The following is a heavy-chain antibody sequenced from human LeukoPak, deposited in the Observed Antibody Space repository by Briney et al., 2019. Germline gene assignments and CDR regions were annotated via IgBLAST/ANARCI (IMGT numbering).Heavy chain of an antibody. CDR3: ARVLLWFGVLCDY. J-gene: IGHJ4*02. CDR2: ISAYNGNT. Sequence: ASVKLSCKASGYTFTSYGISWVRQAPGQGLEWRGWISAYNGNTNYAPKLQGRVTMTTDTSTSTAYMELRSLRSDDAAVYYCARVLLWFGVLCDYWGQGTLVTVSS. D-gene: IGHD3-10*01. V-gene: IGHV1-18*01. CDR1: GYTFTSYG.